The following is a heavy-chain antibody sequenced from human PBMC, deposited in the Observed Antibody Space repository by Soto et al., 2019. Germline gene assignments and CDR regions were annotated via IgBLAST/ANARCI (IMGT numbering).Heavy chain of an antibody. D-gene: IGHD2-21*01. CDR2: INHSGST. Sequence: PSETLSLTCAVYGGSFSGYYWSWIRRPPGKGLEWIGEINHSGSTNYNPSLKSRVTISVDTSKNQFSLKLSSVTAADTAVYYCARHSVFPDYWGQGTLVTVSS. V-gene: IGHV4-34*01. CDR1: GGSFSGYY. J-gene: IGHJ4*02. CDR3: ARHSVFPDY.